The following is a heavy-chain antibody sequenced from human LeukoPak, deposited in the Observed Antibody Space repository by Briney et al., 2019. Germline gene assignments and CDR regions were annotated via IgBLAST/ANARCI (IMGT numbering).Heavy chain of an antibody. V-gene: IGHV3-30*03. CDR3: ARVFNRGYCSGGSCYVPDY. CDR2: ISYDGSNK. J-gene: IGHJ4*02. Sequence: GGSLRLSCAASGFTFSSYAMHWVRQAPGKGLEWVALISYDGSNKYYADSVKGRFTISRDDSKNTLYLQMNSLRAEDTAVYYCARVFNRGYCSGGSCYVPDYWGQGTLVTVSS. D-gene: IGHD2-15*01. CDR1: GFTFSSYA.